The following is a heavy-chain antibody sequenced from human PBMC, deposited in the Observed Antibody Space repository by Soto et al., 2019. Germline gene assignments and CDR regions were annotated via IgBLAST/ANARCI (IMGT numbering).Heavy chain of an antibody. D-gene: IGHD3-22*01. CDR1: GGSFSGYY. CDR2: INHSGST. V-gene: IGHV4-34*01. CDR3: ARGNYYDSSGSPKPRGGYYFDY. Sequence: SETLSLTFAVYGGSFSGYYWSWIRQPPGKGLEWIGEINHSGSTNYNPSLKSRVTISVDTSKNQFSLKLSSVTAADTAVYYCARGNYYDSSGSPKPRGGYYFDYWGQGTLVTVSS. J-gene: IGHJ4*02.